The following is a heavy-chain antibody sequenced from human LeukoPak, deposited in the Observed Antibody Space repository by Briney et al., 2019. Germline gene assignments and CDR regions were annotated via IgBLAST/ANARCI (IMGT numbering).Heavy chain of an antibody. CDR3: ARVGYASSGDVFDI. J-gene: IGHJ3*02. CDR2: IIPIFGTA. D-gene: IGHD3-22*01. V-gene: IGHV1-69*06. Sequence: SVKVSCKASGGTFSSYAISWVRQAPGQGLEWMGRIIPIFGTANYAQKFQGRVTITADKSTSTAYMELSSLRSEDTAVYYCARVGYASSGDVFDIWGQGTMVTVSS. CDR1: GGTFSSYA.